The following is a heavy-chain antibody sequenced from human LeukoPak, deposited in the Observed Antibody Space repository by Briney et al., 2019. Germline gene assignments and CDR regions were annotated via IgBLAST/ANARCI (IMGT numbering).Heavy chain of an antibody. CDR3: ARHSYCSGGSCYRGWFDP. CDR1: GGTFSSYA. V-gene: IGHV1-69*13. Sequence: ASVKVSCKASGGTFSSYAISWVRQAPGQGLEWMGGIIPIFGTANYAQKFQGRVTITADESTSTAYMELSSLRSEDTAVYYCARHSYCSGGSCYRGWFDPRGQGTLVTVSS. J-gene: IGHJ5*02. CDR2: IIPIFGTA. D-gene: IGHD2-15*01.